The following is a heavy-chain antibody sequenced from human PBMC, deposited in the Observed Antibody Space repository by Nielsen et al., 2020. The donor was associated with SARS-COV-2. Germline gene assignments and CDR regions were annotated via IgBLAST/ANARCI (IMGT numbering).Heavy chain of an antibody. V-gene: IGHV3-9*01. CDR3: VKDSDPGDPSPYFFDY. D-gene: IGHD4-17*01. CDR2: ISWNSGRV. CDR1: GFTFDNYA. J-gene: IGHJ4*02. Sequence: SLKISCAASGFTFDNYAIHWVRQAPGEGLEWVSGISWNSGRVGYADSVKGRFTISRDNAKNSLYLQMNSLRIEDTALYYCVKDSDPGDPSPYFFDYWGQGTLVTVSS.